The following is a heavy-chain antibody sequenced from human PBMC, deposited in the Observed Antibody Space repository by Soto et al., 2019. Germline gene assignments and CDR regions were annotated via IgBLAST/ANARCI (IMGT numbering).Heavy chain of an antibody. V-gene: IGHV4-59*01. CDR2: IYYTGST. J-gene: IGHJ4*02. D-gene: IGHD2-2*02. CDR3: ARAISSSIPSYFDH. Sequence: PSETLSLTCSVSGDSISTFYWSWIRQPPGKGLEWIGNIYYTGSTNYNPSLKSRVTISVDTSKNQFSLKLSSMTAADTAIYFCARAISSSIPSYFDHWGQGTLVTVSS. CDR1: GDSISTFY.